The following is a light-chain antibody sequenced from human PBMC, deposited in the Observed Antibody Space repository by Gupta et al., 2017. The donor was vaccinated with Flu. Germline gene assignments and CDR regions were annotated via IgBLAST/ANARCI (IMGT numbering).Light chain of an antibody. J-gene: IGLJ1*01. Sequence: RVTISCSGSSYNIGSNTVNWYQQLPGTAPKLLIYSNNQRPSGVPDRFSGSKSGTSASLAISGLQSEDEADYYCAAWDDSLKGYVFGTGTKVTVL. V-gene: IGLV1-44*01. CDR1: SYNIGSNT. CDR2: SNN. CDR3: AAWDDSLKGYV.